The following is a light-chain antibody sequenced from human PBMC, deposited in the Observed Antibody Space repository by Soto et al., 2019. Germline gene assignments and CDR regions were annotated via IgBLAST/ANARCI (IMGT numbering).Light chain of an antibody. J-gene: IGKJ1*01. CDR2: KAS. V-gene: IGKV1-5*03. Sequence: DIQMTQSPSTLSGSVGERVTITWRASQTSLSSLAWYPQTRGKAPKSXIYKASTLKSGVPSRFSGSGAGTECTRPISSLQPDDFATYYCQHYNSYSEAFGQGTKVDI. CDR1: QTSLSS. CDR3: QHYNSYSEA.